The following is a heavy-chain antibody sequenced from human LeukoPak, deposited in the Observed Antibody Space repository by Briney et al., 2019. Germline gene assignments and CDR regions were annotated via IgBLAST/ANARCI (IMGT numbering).Heavy chain of an antibody. CDR3: ARDRSGLNWFDP. D-gene: IGHD1-26*01. Sequence: SETLSLTCTVPGDSIRSYYWSWVRQPPGKGLEWIGYIYYSGSTNYNPSLKSRVTISVDTSKNQFSLKLSSVTAADTAVYYCARDRSGLNWFDPWGQGTLVTVSS. V-gene: IGHV4-59*01. J-gene: IGHJ5*02. CDR2: IYYSGST. CDR1: GDSIRSYY.